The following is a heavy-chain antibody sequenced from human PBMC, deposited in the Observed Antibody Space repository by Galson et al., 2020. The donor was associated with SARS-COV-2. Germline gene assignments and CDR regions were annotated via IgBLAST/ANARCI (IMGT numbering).Heavy chain of an antibody. Sequence: SETLSLTCSVTGDSIDGGAYIWNWIRHHPGQGLEWIGGIYHNGTTHYNPSLKGRLIITIDTSRNHFSLRLSFLTAADTAVYFCARGTFDYGDPGPWGFDYRGQGTLVTVSS. V-gene: IGHV4-31*03. CDR1: GDSIDGGAYI. D-gene: IGHD4-17*01. CDR2: IYHNGTT. CDR3: ARGTFDYGDPGPWGFDY. J-gene: IGHJ4*02.